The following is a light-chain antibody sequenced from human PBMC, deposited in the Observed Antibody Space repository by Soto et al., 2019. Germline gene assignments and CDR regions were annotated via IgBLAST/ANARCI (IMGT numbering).Light chain of an antibody. J-gene: IGKJ2*01. CDR1: QSVSSN. V-gene: IGKV3-15*01. Sequence: EIVMTQSPATLSVSPGERATLSCRASQSVSSNLAWYQQKPGQAPRLLLFGVSTRATGIPASFSGSGSGTAFTLTISSLQSEDFAVYYCQQYSDWPYTFGQGTKVEIK. CDR2: GVS. CDR3: QQYSDWPYT.